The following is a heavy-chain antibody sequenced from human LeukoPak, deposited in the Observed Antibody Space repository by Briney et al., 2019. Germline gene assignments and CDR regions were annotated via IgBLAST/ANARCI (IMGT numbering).Heavy chain of an antibody. CDR1: GFTFSSYA. Sequence: PGGSLRLSCAASGFTFSSYAMSWVRQAPGKGLEWVSAISGSGGSTYYAHSVKGRFTISRDNSKNTLSLQMNSLRAEDTAVYYCAKDSWLIQLWLEYWGQGTLVTVSS. V-gene: IGHV3-23*01. CDR2: ISGSGGST. D-gene: IGHD5-18*01. CDR3: AKDSWLIQLWLEY. J-gene: IGHJ4*02.